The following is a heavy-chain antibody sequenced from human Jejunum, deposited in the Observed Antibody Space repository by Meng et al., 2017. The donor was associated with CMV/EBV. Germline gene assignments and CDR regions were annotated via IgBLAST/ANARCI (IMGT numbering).Heavy chain of an antibody. V-gene: IGHV3-30*02. CDR1: GISFSNSG. J-gene: IGHJ4*02. Sequence: QVQLWECGGGVVQPGGSLRLFCVTSGISFSNSGMHWVRQAPGKGLEWVVFIRNDGSEIYYVDSVKGRFTISRDNSKNTVYLQMDSLRVEDTGIYYCVKDKGRTALDYWGQGSLVTVSS. CDR2: IRNDGSEI. CDR3: VKDKGRTALDY. D-gene: IGHD3-10*01.